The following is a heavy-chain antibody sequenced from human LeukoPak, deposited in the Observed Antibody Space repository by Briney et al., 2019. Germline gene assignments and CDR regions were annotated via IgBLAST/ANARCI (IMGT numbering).Heavy chain of an antibody. J-gene: IGHJ3*02. CDR2: ISYDGSNK. Sequence: PGGSLRLSCAASGFTFSSYAMHWVRQAPGKGLEWVAVISYDGSNKYYADSVKGRFTISRDNSKNTLYLQMNSLRAEDTAVYYCARDLSPGYSSEGSAFDIWGQGTMVTVSS. D-gene: IGHD6-19*01. V-gene: IGHV3-30-3*01. CDR1: GFTFSSYA. CDR3: ARDLSPGYSSEGSAFDI.